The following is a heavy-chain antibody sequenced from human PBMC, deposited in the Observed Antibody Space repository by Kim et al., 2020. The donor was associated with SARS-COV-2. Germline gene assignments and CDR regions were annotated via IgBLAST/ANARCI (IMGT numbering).Heavy chain of an antibody. D-gene: IGHD2-2*02. CDR3: ARGRAGVVPAPILATGPHYAYFIMDV. J-gene: IGHJ6*01. CDR1: GGSFSGHY. CDR2: IHQSGST. V-gene: IGHV4-34*01. Sequence: SETLSLTCAVYGGSFSGHYWSWIRQPPGKGLEWIGAIHQSGSTNYNPSMKSRVTISIDTSKNQFSLNLSSVAAADTGFYYCARGRAGVVPAPILATGPHYAYFIMDVWEHGTTVTVPS.